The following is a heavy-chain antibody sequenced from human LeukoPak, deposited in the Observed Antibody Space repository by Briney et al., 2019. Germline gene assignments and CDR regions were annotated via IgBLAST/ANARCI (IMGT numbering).Heavy chain of an antibody. CDR2: ISYDGSNK. V-gene: IGHV3-30*03. D-gene: IGHD1-26*01. CDR3: ARDSMVGATNSVDY. CDR1: GFTFSSYG. Sequence: GGSLRLSCAASGFTFSSYGMHWVRQAPGKGLEWVAVISYDGSNKYYADSVKGRFTISRDNSKNTQYLQMNSLRAEDTAVYYCARDSMVGATNSVDYWGEGTLVSVCS. J-gene: IGHJ4*02.